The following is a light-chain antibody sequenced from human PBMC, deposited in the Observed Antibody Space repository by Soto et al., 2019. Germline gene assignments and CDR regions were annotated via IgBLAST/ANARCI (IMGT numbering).Light chain of an antibody. CDR1: SSDVGGYNY. CDR3: TSSTSRIIYV. J-gene: IGLJ1*01. Sequence: PPSVSECPSQSITNHYTRNSSDVGGYNYVSWDQQHPGNAPKLMIDDVSNRPSGISNRFSRSESVITASLTISALLPEDEDDYCCTSSTSRIIYVFGAATDVNV. CDR2: DVS. V-gene: IGLV2-14*01.